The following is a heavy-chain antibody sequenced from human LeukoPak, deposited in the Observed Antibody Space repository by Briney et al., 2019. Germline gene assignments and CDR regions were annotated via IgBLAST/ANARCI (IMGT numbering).Heavy chain of an antibody. D-gene: IGHD3-3*01. CDR2: INHSGST. Sequence: GSLRLSCAASGFTFSRYWMSWVRQPPGKGLEWIGEINHSGSTNYNPSLKSRVTISVDTSKNQFSLKLSSVTAADTAVYYCARDYKITIFGVVTYHPFDYWGQGTLVTVSS. CDR1: GFTFSRYW. CDR3: ARDYKITIFGVVTYHPFDY. J-gene: IGHJ4*02. V-gene: IGHV4-34*01.